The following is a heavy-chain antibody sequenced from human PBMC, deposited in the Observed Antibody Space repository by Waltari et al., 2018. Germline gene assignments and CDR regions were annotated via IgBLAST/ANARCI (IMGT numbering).Heavy chain of an antibody. V-gene: IGHV3-48*03. Sequence: EVQVLESGGGLVQPGGYLRLSCVASGFTFSNYELNWVRQAPGKGLEWVSYISNSGSTTYYADSVKGRFTISRDNAKNSMYLEMDSLRAEDTAVYYCARPSTEYYYYYYYMDVWGKGTTVTVS. CDR3: ARPSTEYYYYYYYMDV. CDR1: GFTFSNYE. J-gene: IGHJ6*03. CDR2: ISNSGSTT.